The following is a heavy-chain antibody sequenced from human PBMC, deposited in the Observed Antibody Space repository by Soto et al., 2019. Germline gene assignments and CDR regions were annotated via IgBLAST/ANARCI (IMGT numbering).Heavy chain of an antibody. D-gene: IGHD3-9*01. CDR1: GGAVYSDGYY. J-gene: IGHJ4*02. V-gene: IGHV4-39*01. CDR3: ARYYDIFDY. CDR2: IYYSGST. Sequence: SETLSVTCTVSGGAVYSDGYYWGWIRQPPGKGLEWIGNIYYSGSTYYNPSLKSRVTISVDTSKNQLSLKLSSVTAADTAVYYCARYYDIFDYWGQGTLVTSPQ.